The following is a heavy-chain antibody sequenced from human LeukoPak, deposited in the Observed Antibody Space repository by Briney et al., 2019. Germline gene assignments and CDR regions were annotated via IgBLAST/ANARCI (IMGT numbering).Heavy chain of an antibody. CDR1: GGSISSYY. D-gene: IGHD2-15*01. J-gene: IGHJ3*02. V-gene: IGHV4-4*07. CDR2: IYTSGST. CDR3: ARAGGEEVAAAFDT. Sequence: SETLSLTCTVSGGSISSYYWSWIRQPAGKGLEWIGRIYTSGSTNYNPSLKSRVTTSVDTSKNQFSLKLSSVTAADTAVYYCARAGGEEVAAAFDTWGQGTMVTVSS.